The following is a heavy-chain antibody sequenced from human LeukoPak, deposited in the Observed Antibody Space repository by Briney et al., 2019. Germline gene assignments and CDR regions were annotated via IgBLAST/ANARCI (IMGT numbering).Heavy chain of an antibody. J-gene: IGHJ4*02. Sequence: GGSLRLYCAASGFTFSSYAMSWVRQAPGKGLEWVSAISGSGGSTYYADSVKGRFTISRDNSKNTLYLQMNSLRAEDTAVYYCAKEFDDYYDSSGYYFVGNYFDYWGQGTLVTVSS. CDR3: AKEFDDYYDSSGYYFVGNYFDY. V-gene: IGHV3-23*01. CDR1: GFTFSSYA. CDR2: ISGSGGST. D-gene: IGHD3-22*01.